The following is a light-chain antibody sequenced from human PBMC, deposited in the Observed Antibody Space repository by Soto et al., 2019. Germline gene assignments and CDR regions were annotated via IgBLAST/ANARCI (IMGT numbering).Light chain of an antibody. Sequence: EIVLTQSPATLSLSPGERATLSCRASQSIRYFLAWFQQKPGQAPRLLIYDTSNRATGVPARFSGSGSGTDFTLTIISLESEDSAVYFCQQRYDWPVTFGPGTKVEIK. CDR1: QSIRYF. CDR2: DTS. V-gene: IGKV3-11*01. J-gene: IGKJ1*01. CDR3: QQRYDWPVT.